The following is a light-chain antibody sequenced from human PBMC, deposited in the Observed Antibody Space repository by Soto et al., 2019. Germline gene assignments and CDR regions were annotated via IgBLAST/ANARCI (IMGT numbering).Light chain of an antibody. CDR3: QQVKHYPLT. Sequence: TQSPSFLSASVGDRVTITCRASQDISTHLAWDQQKPGRAPKLLLLSASTLQSGVPSGFSGSGSGTEFTLTISTLQPEDFATYYCQQVKHYPLTFGGGTKVEIK. CDR2: SAS. V-gene: IGKV1-9*01. J-gene: IGKJ4*01. CDR1: QDISTH.